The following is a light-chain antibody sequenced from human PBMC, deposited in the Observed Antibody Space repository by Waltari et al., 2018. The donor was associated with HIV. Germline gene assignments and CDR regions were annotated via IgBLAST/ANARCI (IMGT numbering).Light chain of an antibody. J-gene: IGLJ2*01. Sequence: QSVLTQPPSASGTPGQRVPISCSGSSSNTGNKYVYWYQQLPGTAPKPLIYRSNERPSGVPDRFSGSKSGTAASLAISGLRSEDEAEYYCAAWDDSLSGVVFGGGTKLTVL. CDR3: AAWDDSLSGVV. V-gene: IGLV1-47*01. CDR1: SSNTGNKY. CDR2: RSN.